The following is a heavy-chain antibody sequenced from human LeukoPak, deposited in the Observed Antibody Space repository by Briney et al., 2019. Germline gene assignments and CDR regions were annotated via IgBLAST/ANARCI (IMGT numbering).Heavy chain of an antibody. J-gene: IGHJ3*01. Sequence: SETLSLTCTVSGGSISSYFWSWIRHPPPQGMGWIGFRHHSGSGNYKTTPPTRVTISLDTSKHRSTLPLTSVTAADTAVYYCARDAVSGTPCFDVWGQGTMVTVSS. CDR3: ARDAVSGTPCFDV. CDR2: RHHSGSG. CDR1: GGSISSYF. V-gene: IGHV4-59*01. D-gene: IGHD1-14*01.